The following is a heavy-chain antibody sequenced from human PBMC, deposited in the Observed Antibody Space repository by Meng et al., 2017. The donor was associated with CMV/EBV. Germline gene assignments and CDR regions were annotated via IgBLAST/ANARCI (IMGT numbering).Heavy chain of an antibody. CDR3: AKGVVAAADNPFDH. CDR1: GFTFSSYA. CDR2: ISASGGST. D-gene: IGHD2-15*01. Sequence: SGFTFSSYAMTWVRQAPRKGLEWVSGISASGGSTYYADSVKGRCTISRDNSKNTLYLQMNSLRAEDTAVYYCAKGVVAAADNPFDHWGQGTLVTVSS. J-gene: IGHJ4*02. V-gene: IGHV3-23*01.